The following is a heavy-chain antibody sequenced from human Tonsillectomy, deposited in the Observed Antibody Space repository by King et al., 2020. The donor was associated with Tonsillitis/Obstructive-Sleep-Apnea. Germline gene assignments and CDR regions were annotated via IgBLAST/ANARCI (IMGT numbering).Heavy chain of an antibody. CDR2: IWYDGSNK. V-gene: IGHV3-33*01. D-gene: IGHD3-3*01. J-gene: IGHJ5*02. Sequence: VQLVESGGGVVQPGRSLRLSCAASGFTFSSYGMHWVRQAPGKGLEWVAVIWYDGSNKYYADSVKGRFTISRDNSKNTLYLQMNSLRAEDTAVYYCARDKGRFLEGVWFDPWGQGTLVTVSS. CDR3: ARDKGRFLEGVWFDP. CDR1: GFTFSSYG.